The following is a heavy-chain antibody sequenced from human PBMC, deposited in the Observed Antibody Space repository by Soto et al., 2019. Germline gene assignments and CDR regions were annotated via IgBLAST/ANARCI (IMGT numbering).Heavy chain of an antibody. CDR1: GXTXTXXX. V-gene: IGHV1-8*01. CDR2: XNXXSGNX. Sequence: ASVKVSCXXSGXTXTXXXXXXXXXATGQGXEXMGXXNXXSGNXAYPQKFQGRVTMTRNTSISKAYMELSSLRSEDTAVYYCARGRGSTSLPPILRRTTYYYYMDVWGKGTTVTVSS. D-gene: IGHD2-2*01. J-gene: IGHJ6*03. CDR3: ARGRGSTSLPPILRRTTYYYYMDV.